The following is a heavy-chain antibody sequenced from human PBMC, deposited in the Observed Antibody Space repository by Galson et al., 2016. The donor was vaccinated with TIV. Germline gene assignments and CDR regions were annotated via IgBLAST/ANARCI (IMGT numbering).Heavy chain of an antibody. D-gene: IGHD6-19*01. CDR1: GFSFRNSA. CDR2: ISYDGTYK. V-gene: IGHV3-30*04. CDR3: TREDHRYGSAWHSYYYYFGMDV. Sequence: SLRLSCAASGFSFRNSAMYWVRQTPGKGLQCVAIISYDGTYKFYADSVKGRFTISRDNSKNTLYLQMNSLRREDTGLYYCTREDHRYGSAWHSYYYYFGMDVWGQGTTVTVSS. J-gene: IGHJ6*02.